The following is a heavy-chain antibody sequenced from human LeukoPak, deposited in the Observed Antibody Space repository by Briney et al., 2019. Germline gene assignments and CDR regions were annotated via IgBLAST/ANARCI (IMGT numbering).Heavy chain of an antibody. V-gene: IGHV3-23*01. CDR1: GFTFSSYA. CDR2: ISGSGGST. Sequence: GGSLRLSCAASGFTFSSYAMSWVRQAQGKGPEWVSVISGSGGSTYYADSVKGRFTISRDNSKNTLYLQMNSLRAEDTAVYYCAKDGGYCSSNTCFQPFDYWGQGTLVTVSS. J-gene: IGHJ4*02. D-gene: IGHD2-2*01. CDR3: AKDGGYCSSNTCFQPFDY.